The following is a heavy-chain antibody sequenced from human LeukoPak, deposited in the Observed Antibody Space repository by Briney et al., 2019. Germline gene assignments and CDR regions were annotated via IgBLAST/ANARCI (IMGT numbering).Heavy chain of an antibody. V-gene: IGHV3-48*03. D-gene: IGHD3-22*01. CDR2: ISSSGSTI. Sequence: GGSLRLSCAASGFTFSSYEMNWVRQAPGKGLEWVSYISSSGSTIYYADSVKGRFTISRDNSKNTLYLQMNSLRAEDTAVYYCAKDGGGYDTSGYYYGDYWGQGTLVTVSS. J-gene: IGHJ4*02. CDR1: GFTFSSYE. CDR3: AKDGGGYDTSGYYYGDY.